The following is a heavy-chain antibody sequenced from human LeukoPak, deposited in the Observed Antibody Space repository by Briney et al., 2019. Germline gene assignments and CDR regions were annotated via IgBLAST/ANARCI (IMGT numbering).Heavy chain of an antibody. Sequence: SETLSLTCAVYGGSSSGYYWSWIRQPPAKGQEWIGQINHSGSTNYNPPLKSRVTISVDTSKNQFSLKLSSVTAADTAVYYCARGYHYDSSTVGRYWFDPWGQGTLVTVSS. V-gene: IGHV4-34*01. CDR2: INHSGST. D-gene: IGHD3-22*01. CDR1: GGSSSGYY. CDR3: ARGYHYDSSTVGRYWFDP. J-gene: IGHJ5*02.